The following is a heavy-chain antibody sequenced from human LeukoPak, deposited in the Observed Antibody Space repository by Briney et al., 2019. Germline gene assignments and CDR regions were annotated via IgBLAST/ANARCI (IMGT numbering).Heavy chain of an antibody. J-gene: IGHJ3*02. V-gene: IGHV4-59*02. CDR3: ARARYANAWYAFDI. D-gene: IGHD2-2*01. Sequence: SETLSLTCTVSGGSVSSYYWSWIRRPPGRGLECIAYLSHSGSSDSHPSLTSRVTTLVDTSKNQFSLKLTSVTAADTAVYYCARARYANAWYAFDIWGHGTMVTVSS. CDR2: LSHSGSS. CDR1: GGSVSSYY.